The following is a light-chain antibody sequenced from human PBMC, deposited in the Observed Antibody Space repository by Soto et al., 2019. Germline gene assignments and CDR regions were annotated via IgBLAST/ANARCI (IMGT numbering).Light chain of an antibody. CDR3: QKYNSAPQT. CDR1: QGIIDY. J-gene: IGKJ1*01. CDR2: AAS. Sequence: DIQMTQSPSSLSASVGDRVTITCRASQGIIDYLAWYQQKPGKAPKLLIYAASTLQSGVPSRFSGSGAGTDSTLTISGLQPEDVATYFCQKYNSAPQTFGQGTKVEIK. V-gene: IGKV1-27*01.